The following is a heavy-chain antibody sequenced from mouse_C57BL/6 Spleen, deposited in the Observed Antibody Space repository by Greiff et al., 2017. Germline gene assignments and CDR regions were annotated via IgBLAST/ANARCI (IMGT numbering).Heavy chain of an antibody. J-gene: IGHJ3*01. Sequence: EVQGVESGEGLVKPGGSLKLSCAASGFTFSSYAMSWVRQTPETRLEWVAYISSGGDYIYYADTVKGRFTISRDNARNTLYLQMSSLKSEDTAMYYCTRDNYYGSRGGPWFAYWGQGTLVTVSA. D-gene: IGHD1-1*01. CDR1: GFTFSSYA. CDR2: ISSGGDYI. CDR3: TRDNYYGSRGGPWFAY. V-gene: IGHV5-9-1*02.